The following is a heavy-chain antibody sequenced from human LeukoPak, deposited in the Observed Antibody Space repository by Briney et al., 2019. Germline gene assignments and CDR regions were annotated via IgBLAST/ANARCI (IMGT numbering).Heavy chain of an antibody. CDR3: ASDGGPFDY. J-gene: IGHJ4*02. V-gene: IGHV3-7*01. CDR2: IKQAGSEK. CDR1: GITFSGYW. Sequence: PGGSLRLSCTASGITFSGYWMSWVRQPPGEGLEWVANIKQAGSEKYYVDSVKGRFTISRDDAKKSVYLQMDSLRAEDTAVYYCASDGGPFDYWGQGTLVTVSS. D-gene: IGHD3-16*01.